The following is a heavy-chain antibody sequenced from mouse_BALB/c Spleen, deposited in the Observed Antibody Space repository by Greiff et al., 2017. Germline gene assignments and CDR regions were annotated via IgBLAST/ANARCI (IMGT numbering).Heavy chain of an antibody. CDR2: ISTYYGDA. CDR3: AREYGNYYYAMDD. Sequence: VKLQESGAELVRPGVSVKISCKGSGYTFTDYAMNWVKQSHAKSLEWIGVISTYYGDASYNQKFKGKATMTVDKSSSTAYMELARLTSEDSAIYYCAREYGNYYYAMDDWGQGTSVTVSS. J-gene: IGHJ4*01. CDR1: GYTFTDYA. V-gene: IGHV1S137*01. D-gene: IGHD2-1*01.